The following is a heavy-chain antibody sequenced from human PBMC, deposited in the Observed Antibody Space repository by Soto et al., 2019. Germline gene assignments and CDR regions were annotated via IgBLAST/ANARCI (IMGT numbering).Heavy chain of an antibody. D-gene: IGHD5-12*01. CDR1: GFTFSSYG. J-gene: IGHJ4*02. Sequence: QVQLVESGGGVVQPGRSLRLSCAASGFTFSSYGMHWVRQAPGKGLEWVAVISYDGSNKYYADSVKGRFTISRDNSKNTLYLQMNSLRAEDTAVYYCANWMATTSGYWGQGTLVTVSS. CDR2: ISYDGSNK. CDR3: ANWMATTSGY. V-gene: IGHV3-30*18.